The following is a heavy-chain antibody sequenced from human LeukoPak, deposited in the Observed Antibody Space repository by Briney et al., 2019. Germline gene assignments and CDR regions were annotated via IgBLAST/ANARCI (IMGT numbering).Heavy chain of an antibody. Sequence: SETLSLTCTVSGGSISSYYWGWIRQPPGKGLEGIGSIYYSGSTNYNPSLKSRVTISVDTSKNQFSLKLSSVTAADTAVYYCAGYIAGLGFYYYMDVWGKGTTVTVSS. CDR1: GGSISSYY. CDR3: AGYIAGLGFYYYMDV. D-gene: IGHD3-16*01. CDR2: IYYSGST. V-gene: IGHV4-59*01. J-gene: IGHJ6*03.